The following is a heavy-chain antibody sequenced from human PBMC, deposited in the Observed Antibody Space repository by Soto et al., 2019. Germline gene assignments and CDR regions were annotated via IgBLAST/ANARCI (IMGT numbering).Heavy chain of an antibody. Sequence: GGSLRLSCAASGFTFSSYAMSWVRQAPGKGLEWVSAISGSGGSTYYADSVKGRFTISRDNSKNTLYLQMNSLRAEDTAVYYCAKYSSGLLGHAPDFDYSGQGTLVTVSS. J-gene: IGHJ4*02. V-gene: IGHV3-23*01. CDR1: GFTFSSYA. CDR3: AKYSSGLLGHAPDFDY. D-gene: IGHD6-19*01. CDR2: ISGSGGST.